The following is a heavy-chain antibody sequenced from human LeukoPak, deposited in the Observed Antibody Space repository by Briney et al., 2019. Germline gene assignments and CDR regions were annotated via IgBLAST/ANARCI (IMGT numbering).Heavy chain of an antibody. Sequence: GGSLRLSCGASGFTFSSYAMTWVRQAPGKGLEWVSAISGTGGTTYYADSVKGRFTISRDNSKNTLYLQMNSLRAEDTAVYYCAKGDSSAWYALGSRYFDYWGQGTLVTVSS. J-gene: IGHJ4*02. CDR1: GFTFSSYA. V-gene: IGHV3-23*01. CDR2: ISGTGGTT. D-gene: IGHD6-19*01. CDR3: AKGDSSAWYALGSRYFDY.